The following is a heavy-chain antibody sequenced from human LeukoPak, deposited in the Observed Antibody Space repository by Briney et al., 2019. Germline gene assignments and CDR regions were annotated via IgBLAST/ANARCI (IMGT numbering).Heavy chain of an antibody. V-gene: IGHV3-48*04. CDR1: GFTFSSYS. CDR3: AREYDSRAYYLPFDY. D-gene: IGHD3-22*01. Sequence: GGSLRLSCAASGFTFSSYSMNWVRQAPGKGLEWLSYISSSSSTIYYADSVKGRFTISRDNAKNSLYLQMNSLRAEDTAVYYCAREYDSRAYYLPFDYWGQGTLVTVSS. J-gene: IGHJ4*02. CDR2: ISSSSSTI.